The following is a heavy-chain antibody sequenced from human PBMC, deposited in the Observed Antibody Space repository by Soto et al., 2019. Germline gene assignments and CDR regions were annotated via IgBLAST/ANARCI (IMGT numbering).Heavy chain of an antibody. CDR2: ISYDGSNK. V-gene: IGHV3-30-3*01. CDR1: GFTFSSYA. CDR3: ARGWLPAAAILGRYYFDY. D-gene: IGHD2-2*01. Sequence: PVGSLRLSCAASGFTFSSYAMHWVRQAPGKGLEWVAVISYDGSNKNYADSVQGRFTISRDNSKNTLYLQMNSLRAEDTAVYYCARGWLPAAAILGRYYFDYWGQGTLVTVSS. J-gene: IGHJ4*02.